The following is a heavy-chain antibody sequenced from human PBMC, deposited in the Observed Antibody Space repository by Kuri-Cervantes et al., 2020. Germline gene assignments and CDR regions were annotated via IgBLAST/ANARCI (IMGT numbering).Heavy chain of an antibody. CDR2: INHSGST. V-gene: IGHV4-34*01. D-gene: IGHD3-22*01. CDR1: GGSFSGYY. Sequence: SETLSLTCAVYGGSFSGYYWSWIRQPPGKGLEWIGEINHSGSTNYNPSLKSRVTISVDTSKNQFSLKLSSVTAEDTAVYYCAREGYYYDSSGSWDYWGQGTLVTVSS. CDR3: AREGYYYDSSGSWDY. J-gene: IGHJ4*02.